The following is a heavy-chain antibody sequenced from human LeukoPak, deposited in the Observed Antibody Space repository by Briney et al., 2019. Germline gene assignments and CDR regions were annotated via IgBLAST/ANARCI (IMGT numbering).Heavy chain of an antibody. V-gene: IGHV3-53*01. CDR3: ARAVSGRFDP. J-gene: IGHJ5*02. CDR2: IYSGGST. CDR1: GFTVSSNY. D-gene: IGHD3-16*01. Sequence: GGSLRLSCAASGFTVSSNYMSWVRQAPGKGLEWVSVIYSGGSTYYADSVKGRFTISRDNSKNTLYLQMNSLRAEDTAVYHCARAVSGRFDPWGQGTLVTVSS.